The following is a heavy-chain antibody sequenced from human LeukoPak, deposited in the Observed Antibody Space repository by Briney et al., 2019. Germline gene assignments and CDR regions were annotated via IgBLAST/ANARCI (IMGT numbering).Heavy chain of an antibody. CDR1: GGSISSYC. V-gene: IGHV4-59*08. D-gene: IGHD6-6*01. Sequence: PSETLSLTCTVSGGSISSYCWSWIRQPPGKTLEWIGYIYYTGDNDYNPSLKSRVTMSVDTSKSHLSLKLTSVTAADTAVYYCARFTARAREIDYWGQGILVTVSS. J-gene: IGHJ4*02. CDR3: ARFTARAREIDY. CDR2: IYYTGDN.